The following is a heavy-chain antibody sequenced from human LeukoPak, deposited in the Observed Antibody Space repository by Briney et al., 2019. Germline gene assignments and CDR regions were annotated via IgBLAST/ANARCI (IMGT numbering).Heavy chain of an antibody. D-gene: IGHD2-2*01. CDR3: ARRKRSGCSSTSCLLNRFDP. V-gene: IGHV4-34*01. Sequence: SETLSLTCAVYGGSFSGYYWSWIRQPPGKGLEWIGEINHSGSTNYNPSLKSRVTISVDTSKNQFSLKLSSVTAADTAVYYCARRKRSGCSSTSCLLNRFDPWAQGTLVTVSS. CDR2: INHSGST. CDR1: GGSFSGYY. J-gene: IGHJ5*02.